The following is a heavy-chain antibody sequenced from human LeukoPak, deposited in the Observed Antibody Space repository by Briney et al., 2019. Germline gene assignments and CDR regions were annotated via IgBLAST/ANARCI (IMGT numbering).Heavy chain of an antibody. CDR2: INSDGKTT. CDR1: GFTFSSYA. CDR3: ARDYPPD. V-gene: IGHV3-74*01. Sequence: GGSLRLSCAASGFTFSSYAMSWVRQAPGKGLEWVSRINSDGKTTTYADSVKGRFTISRDNAQNTLYLQMNSLSAEDTAVYYCARDYPPDWGQGTLVTVSA. J-gene: IGHJ4*02.